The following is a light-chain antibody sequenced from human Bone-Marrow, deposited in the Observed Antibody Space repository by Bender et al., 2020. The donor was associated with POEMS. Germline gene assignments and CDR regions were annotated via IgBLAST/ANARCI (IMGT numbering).Light chain of an antibody. J-gene: IGLJ3*02. V-gene: IGLV3-21*02. CDR3: QVWDTSSDQGV. CDR1: NIGSYS. Sequence: SYVMTQPPSVSVAPGQTATITCGGNNIGSYSVNWYHQKPGQAPVLVVYDDDDRPSGTPERVSGSNSGNTATLTINRVEAGDEAVYYCQVWDTSSDQGVFGGGTKLTVL. CDR2: DDD.